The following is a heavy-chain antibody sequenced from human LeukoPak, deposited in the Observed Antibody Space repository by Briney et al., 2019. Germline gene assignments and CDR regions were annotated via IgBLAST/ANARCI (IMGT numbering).Heavy chain of an antibody. V-gene: IGHV4-4*07. CDR1: GGSISSYY. CDR3: ARESLFLSPQQRDAFDI. Sequence: SETLSLTCTVSGGSISSYYWSWIRQPAGKGLEWIGRIYTSGSTNYNPSLKSRVTMSVDTSKNQFSLKLSSVTAADTAVYYCARESLFLSPQQRDAFDIWGQGTMVTVSS. J-gene: IGHJ3*02. CDR2: IYTSGST. D-gene: IGHD6-25*01.